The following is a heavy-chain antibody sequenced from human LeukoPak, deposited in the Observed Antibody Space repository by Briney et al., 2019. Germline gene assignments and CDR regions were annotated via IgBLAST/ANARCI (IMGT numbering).Heavy chain of an antibody. Sequence: GASVKVSCKASGYTFTSYGISWVRQAPGQGLEWMGWISAYNGNTNYAQKLQGRVTMTTDTSTSTAYMELRSLRSDDTAVYYCARVDEIRYFDWLLYYYYYMDVWGKGTTVTVSS. CDR2: ISAYNGNT. V-gene: IGHV1-18*01. CDR3: ARVDEIRYFDWLLYYYYYMDV. CDR1: GYTFTSYG. D-gene: IGHD3-9*01. J-gene: IGHJ6*03.